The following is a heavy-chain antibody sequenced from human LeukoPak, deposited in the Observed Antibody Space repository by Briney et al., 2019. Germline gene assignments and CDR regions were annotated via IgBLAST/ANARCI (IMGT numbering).Heavy chain of an antibody. D-gene: IGHD5-12*01. Sequence: GGSLRLSCVASRFTMSRYYMSWVRQAPGKGLEWVSVIYSGDLTYYADSVKGRFTLSRDDPKNTVYLQMDSLRAEDTAIYCATEPSRSYSFDHLDFWGLGTPVTVSS. CDR3: ATEPSRSYSFDHLDF. CDR1: RFTMSRYY. V-gene: IGHV3-66*01. J-gene: IGHJ4*02. CDR2: IYSGDLT.